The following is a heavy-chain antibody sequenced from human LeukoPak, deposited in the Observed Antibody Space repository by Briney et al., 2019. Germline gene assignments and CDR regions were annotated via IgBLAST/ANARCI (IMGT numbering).Heavy chain of an antibody. Sequence: GGSLRLSCAASGFTFSGSAMHWVHQASGKGLEWVGRIRSKANSYATAYAASVKGRFTISRDDSKNTAYLQMNSLKTEDTAVYYCTRHEIVGATDYWGQGTLVTVSS. CDR3: TRHEIVGATDY. CDR2: IRSKANSYAT. V-gene: IGHV3-73*01. J-gene: IGHJ4*02. D-gene: IGHD1-26*01. CDR1: GFTFSGSA.